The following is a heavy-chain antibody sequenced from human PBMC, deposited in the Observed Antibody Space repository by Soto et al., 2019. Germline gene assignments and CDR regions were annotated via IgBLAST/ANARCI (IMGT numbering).Heavy chain of an antibody. CDR3: ARGITIFGVVYLDY. CDR1: GGSMNNYY. J-gene: IGHJ4*02. V-gene: IGHV4-59*12. CDR2: IFYSGST. Sequence: SETLSRTWKVSGGSMNNYYWHWIRQPPGKGLEWIGNIFYSGSTNYSPSVESRVSILVDTSKNQFSLKLSSVTAADTAVYICARGITIFGVVYLDYWGLGTLVTVSS. D-gene: IGHD3-3*01.